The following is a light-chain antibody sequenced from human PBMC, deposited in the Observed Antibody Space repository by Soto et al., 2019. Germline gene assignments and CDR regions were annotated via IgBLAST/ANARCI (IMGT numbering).Light chain of an antibody. CDR1: SSDVGRYNY. CDR2: DVT. CDR3: SSYTYSSTRV. J-gene: IGLJ1*01. Sequence: QSALTQPASVSGSPGQSSTISYTGTSSDVGRYNYVSWYQQYPGKAPKLMIYDVTNRPSGVSNRFSGSKSGNTASLTISGLQAEDEADYYCSSYTYSSTRVFGTGTKVTVL. V-gene: IGLV2-14*01.